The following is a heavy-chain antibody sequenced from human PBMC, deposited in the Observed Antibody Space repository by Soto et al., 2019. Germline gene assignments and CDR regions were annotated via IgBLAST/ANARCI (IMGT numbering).Heavy chain of an antibody. CDR1: GFTFSSYW. D-gene: IGHD3-22*01. CDR2: IKQDGSEK. J-gene: IGHJ6*02. V-gene: IGHV3-7*02. CDR3: TRYGYDSGVVYGMDV. Sequence: GGSLRLSCAASGFTFSSYWMSWVRQAPGKGLEWVANIKQDGSEKYYVDSVKGRFTISRDNAKNSLYLQMNSLRAEDTAVYYCTRYGYDSGVVYGMDVWGQGTTVTVSS.